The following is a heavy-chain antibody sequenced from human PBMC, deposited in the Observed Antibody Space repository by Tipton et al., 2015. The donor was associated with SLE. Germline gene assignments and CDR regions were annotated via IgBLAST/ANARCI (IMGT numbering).Heavy chain of an antibody. V-gene: IGHV3-74*01. D-gene: IGHD3-22*01. J-gene: IGHJ4*02. CDR2: MNSDGSNI. CDR1: GLTVSNNY. CDR3: TRGGSGYSLN. Sequence: SLRLSCAASGLTVSNNYMGWVRRAPGKGLEWVSRMNSDGSNIGYADSVKGRFTISRDNAKNTLYLQMNSLRAEDTAVYYCTRGGSGYSLNWGQGTLVTVSS.